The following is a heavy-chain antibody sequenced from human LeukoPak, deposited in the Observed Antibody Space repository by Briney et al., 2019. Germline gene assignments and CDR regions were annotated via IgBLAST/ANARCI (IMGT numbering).Heavy chain of an antibody. CDR3: ARQDYYDSSGYYVYFDY. Sequence: SETLSLTCTVSGGSISSNNYYWGWIRQPPGKGLEWIGSIYYSGSTYYNPSLKSRVTISVDTSKNQFSLKLSSVTAADTAVYYCARQDYYDSSGYYVYFDYWGQGTLVTVSS. J-gene: IGHJ4*02. D-gene: IGHD3-22*01. CDR2: IYYSGST. CDR1: GGSISSNNYY. V-gene: IGHV4-39*01.